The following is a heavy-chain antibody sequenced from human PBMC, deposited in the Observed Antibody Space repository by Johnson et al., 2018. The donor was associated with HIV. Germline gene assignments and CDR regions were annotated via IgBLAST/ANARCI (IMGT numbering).Heavy chain of an antibody. D-gene: IGHD3-10*01. Sequence: VQLVESGGGLVQPGGSLRLSCAASGFTVSSNYMSWVRQAPGKGLEWVSLISWDGVGTYYADSVKGRFTVSRDNTKNSLYLQMNSLRTEDTALYYCAKAERKDGGAFDIWGQGTMVTVSS. CDR1: GFTVSSNY. CDR2: ISWDGVGT. J-gene: IGHJ3*02. CDR3: AKAERKDGGAFDI. V-gene: IGHV3-43*02.